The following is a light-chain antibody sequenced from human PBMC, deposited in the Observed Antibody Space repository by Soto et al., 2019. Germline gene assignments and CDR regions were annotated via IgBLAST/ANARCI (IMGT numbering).Light chain of an antibody. J-gene: IGLJ1*01. CDR3: SSYTSSNTHV. CDR2: DVS. Sequence: QSALTQPASVSGSPGQSITISCTGTISDVSGYNFVSWYQQYPGEAPKLMIYDVSNRPSGVSHRFSGSKSGNTASLTISGLQAEDEADYYCSSYTSSNTHVFGTGTKLTVL. CDR1: ISDVSGYNF. V-gene: IGLV2-14*03.